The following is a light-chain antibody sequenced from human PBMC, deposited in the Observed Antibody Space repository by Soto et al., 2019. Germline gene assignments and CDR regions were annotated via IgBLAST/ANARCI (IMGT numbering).Light chain of an antibody. CDR3: QLRRT. V-gene: IGKV3-20*01. CDR2: DAS. CDR1: QSVSSSY. J-gene: IGKJ1*01. Sequence: EIVLTQSPCTLSLSPGERATLSCRASQSVSSSYLAWYQQKPGQAPRLLIYDASTRATGIPARFSGTGSGTDFTLTISRLEPEDFAVYYCQLRRTFGQGTKVDIK.